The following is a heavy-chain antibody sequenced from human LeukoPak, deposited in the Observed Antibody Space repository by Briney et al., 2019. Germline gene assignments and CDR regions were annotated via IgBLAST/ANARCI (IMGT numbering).Heavy chain of an antibody. D-gene: IGHD2-15*01. CDR1: GHYLSGYY. V-gene: IGHV4-59*12. Sequence: PETLSLTCTVSGHYLSGYYWTWIRQPPGKGLEWIGDIYYSGNTNYNPSLKSRVTISVDTSRNQFSLRLTSVTAADTAVYYCARDPAVVGRYYYYYYMDVWGKGTTVTVSS. CDR2: IYYSGNT. CDR3: ARDPAVVGRYYYYYYMDV. J-gene: IGHJ6*03.